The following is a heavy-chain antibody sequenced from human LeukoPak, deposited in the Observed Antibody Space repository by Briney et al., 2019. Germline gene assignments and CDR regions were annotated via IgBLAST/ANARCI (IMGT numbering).Heavy chain of an antibody. CDR1: GYTFSDYD. D-gene: IGHD1-26*01. Sequence: GASVKVSCKASGYTFSDYDINWVRQATGQGLEWMGWINPNSGNAGYAQKFQGRVTMTRNTSISTAYRELSSLRSEDTAVYYCARALAWGGSSYSYYYMDVWDKGTTVAVSS. CDR2: INPNSGNA. J-gene: IGHJ6*03. CDR3: ARALAWGGSSYSYYYMDV. V-gene: IGHV1-8*01.